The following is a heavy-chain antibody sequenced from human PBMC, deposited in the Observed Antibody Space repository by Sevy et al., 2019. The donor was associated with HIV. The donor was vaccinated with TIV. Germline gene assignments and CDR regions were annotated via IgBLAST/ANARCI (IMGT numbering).Heavy chain of an antibody. D-gene: IGHD6-13*01. CDR3: ARQEYSSSPFDP. J-gene: IGHJ5*02. V-gene: IGHV4-39*01. CDR1: GGSVRSSSYY. CDR2: IYYTGTT. Sequence: SETLSLTCTVSGGSVRSSSYYWDWIRQPPGKGLECIGTIYYTGTTSYFPSLKSRLTISVDKSKNQLSLKLSSVTAADTATYYCARQEYSSSPFDPWGQGALVTVSS.